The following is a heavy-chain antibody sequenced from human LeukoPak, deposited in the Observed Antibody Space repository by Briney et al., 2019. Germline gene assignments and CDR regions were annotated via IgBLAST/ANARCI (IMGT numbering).Heavy chain of an antibody. CDR2: IRYDGTNK. CDR1: GFTFSSYG. CDR3: ARDQRSKFDY. D-gene: IGHD4-17*01. Sequence: GGSLRLSCAASGFTFSSYGMHWVRQAPGKGLEWVAFIRYDGTNKYYADSVKGRFTISRDNSRNTLYLQMNSLRAEDTAVYYCARDQRSKFDYWGQGTLVTVSS. V-gene: IGHV3-30*02. J-gene: IGHJ4*02.